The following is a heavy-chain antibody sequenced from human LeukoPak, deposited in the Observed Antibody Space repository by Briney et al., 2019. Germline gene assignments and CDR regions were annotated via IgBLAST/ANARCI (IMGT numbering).Heavy chain of an antibody. V-gene: IGHV4-39*01. J-gene: IGHJ4*02. CDR1: GASISSGSHH. CDR2: IYYSRTT. Sequence: SETLSLTCTVSGASISSGSHHWGWFRQSPGKGLEWIGSIYYSRTTYYNPSLNSRVTISVDTSKNQFSLQLNSVTPEDTAVYYCARSTGPIDYWGQGTLVTVSS. D-gene: IGHD1-1*01. CDR3: ARSTGPIDY.